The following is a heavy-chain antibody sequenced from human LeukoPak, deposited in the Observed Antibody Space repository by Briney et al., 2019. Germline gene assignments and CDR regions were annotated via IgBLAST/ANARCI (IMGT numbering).Heavy chain of an antibody. V-gene: IGHV1-18*01. CDR1: GYTFTSYG. CDR2: ISAYNGNT. J-gene: IGHJ4*02. D-gene: IGHD3-22*01. CDR3: ARGTYYYDSSGYRY. Sequence: ASVKVSCKASGYTFTSYGISWVRQALGQGLEWMGWISAYNGNTNYAQKLQGRVTMTTDTSTSTAYMELRSLRSDDTAVYYCARGTYYYDSSGYRYWGQGTLVTVSS.